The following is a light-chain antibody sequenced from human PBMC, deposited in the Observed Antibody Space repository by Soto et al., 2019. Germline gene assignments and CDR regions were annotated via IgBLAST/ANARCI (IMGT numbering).Light chain of an antibody. CDR2: GNS. Sequence: QSVLTQPPSVSGAPGQRVTISCTGGSSNIGAGYDVHWYQQLPRTAPKLLIFGNSNRPSGVPDRFSGSKSGTSASLAITGLQAEDEADYYCQSYASSVSGSVFGGGTKLTVL. CDR3: QSYASSVSGSV. J-gene: IGLJ2*01. V-gene: IGLV1-40*01. CDR1: SSNIGAGYD.